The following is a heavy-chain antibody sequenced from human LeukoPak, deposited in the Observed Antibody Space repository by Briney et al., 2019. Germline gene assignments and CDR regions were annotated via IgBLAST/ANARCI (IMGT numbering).Heavy chain of an antibody. Sequence: GGSLRLSRAASGFTFSHSWMSWVRQAPGKGLEWVANIKQDGSEKFYVDSVKGRFTISRDNAKNSLYLQMNSLRAEDTAVYYCARSNYFDYWGQGTLVTVSS. CDR3: ARSNYFDY. CDR2: IKQDGSEK. J-gene: IGHJ4*02. CDR1: GFTFSHSW. V-gene: IGHV3-7*01.